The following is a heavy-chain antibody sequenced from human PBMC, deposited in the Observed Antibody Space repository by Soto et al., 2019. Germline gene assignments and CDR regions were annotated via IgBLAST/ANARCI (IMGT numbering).Heavy chain of an antibody. D-gene: IGHD2-21*02. CDR3: AKDDFTDRGDDYFDY. CDR2: IGASGDIT. Sequence: GSLRLSCAASGFSFTNFAMSWVRQAPGKGLEWVAGIGASGDITWYADSVKGRLSISRDSSKNTLYLQLNSLRFEDTAVYYCAKDDFTDRGDDYFDYWGPGTLVTVSS. J-gene: IGHJ4*02. V-gene: IGHV3-23*01. CDR1: GFSFTNFA.